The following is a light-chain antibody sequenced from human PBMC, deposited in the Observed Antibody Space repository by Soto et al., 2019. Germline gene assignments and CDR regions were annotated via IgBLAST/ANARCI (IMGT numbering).Light chain of an antibody. CDR3: QQYGSSGT. J-gene: IGKJ1*01. V-gene: IGKV3-20*01. CDR2: GAS. CDR1: QSVSNNY. Sequence: ETGFPQSPGTLSRPPGERATPSCRASQSVSNNYLAWYQQKPGQAPRLLIYGASNRATGIPDRFSGSGSGTDFTLTISRLEPEDFAVYYCQQYGSSGTFGQGTKVDIK.